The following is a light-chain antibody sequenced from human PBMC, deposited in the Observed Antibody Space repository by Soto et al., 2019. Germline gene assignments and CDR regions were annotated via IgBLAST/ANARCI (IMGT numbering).Light chain of an antibody. Sequence: DIQMTQSPSSLSASVGDRVTITCRASQSISIYLNWYQQKPGEAPKLLISAASSLQSGVPSRFSGSGSGTDFTLTISSLQPEDFATYYCQQSFSIPSWTFGQGTKVEIK. CDR3: QQSFSIPSWT. CDR1: QSISIY. J-gene: IGKJ1*01. V-gene: IGKV1-39*01. CDR2: AAS.